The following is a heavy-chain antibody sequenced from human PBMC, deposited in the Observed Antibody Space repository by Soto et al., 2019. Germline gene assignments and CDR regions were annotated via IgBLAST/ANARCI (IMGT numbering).Heavy chain of an antibody. J-gene: IGHJ1*01. CDR1: GFTFSKDA. CDR3: AKDACRITFRCAPD. CDR2: ISDSGVST. D-gene: IGHD3-10*01. V-gene: IGHV3-23*01. Sequence: PGGSLRLSCAASGFTFSKDAMSWVRQAPGKGLDWVSGISDSGVSTSSADSVKGRFTISRDNAKNTLYLQMNSLRAEDTAVYYCAKDACRITFRCAPDWGQGTLVTVSS.